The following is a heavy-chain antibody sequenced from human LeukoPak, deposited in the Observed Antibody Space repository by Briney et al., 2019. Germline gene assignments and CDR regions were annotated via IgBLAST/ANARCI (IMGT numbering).Heavy chain of an antibody. CDR1: GFTFSSYA. V-gene: IGHV3-23*01. J-gene: IGHJ3*02. CDR2: ISGSGGST. D-gene: IGHD1-26*01. Sequence: GGSLRLSCAASGFTFSSYAMSWVRQAPGKRLEWVSGISGSGGSTYYADSVKGRFTISRDNSKNTLYLQMNSLRAEDTAVYYCAKSAVKWELRDAFDIWGQGTTVTVSS. CDR3: AKSAVKWELRDAFDI.